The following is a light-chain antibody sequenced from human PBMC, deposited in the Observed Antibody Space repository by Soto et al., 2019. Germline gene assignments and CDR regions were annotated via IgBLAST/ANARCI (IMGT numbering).Light chain of an antibody. V-gene: IGKV1-6*01. J-gene: IGKJ3*01. CDR1: QGIRTA. Sequence: AIQVTQSPSPLYAYVGARVTITCRARQGIRTALGWYQQKSGKAPKLLIYVASSLQSGVPLRFSGSGSGTDFNLTLSSLQPEDFAIDYCLYHYNYPFTVGRGTKVDI. CDR2: VAS. CDR3: LYHYNYPFT.